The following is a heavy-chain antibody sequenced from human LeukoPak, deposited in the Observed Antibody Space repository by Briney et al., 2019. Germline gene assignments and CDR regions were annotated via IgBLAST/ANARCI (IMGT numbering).Heavy chain of an antibody. D-gene: IGHD3-22*01. V-gene: IGHV4-30-2*01. Sequence: SQTLSLTCAVSGGSISSGGYSWSWIRQPPGKGLEWIGYIYHSGSTYYNPSLKSRVTISVDRSKNQFSLKLSSVTAADAAVYYCARVGEDYYDSSGYWRGFFDYWGQGTLVTVSS. J-gene: IGHJ4*02. CDR3: ARVGEDYYDSSGYWRGFFDY. CDR1: GGSISSGGYS. CDR2: IYHSGST.